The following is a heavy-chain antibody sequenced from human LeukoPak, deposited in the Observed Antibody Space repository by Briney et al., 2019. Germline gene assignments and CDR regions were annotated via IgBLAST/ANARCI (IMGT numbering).Heavy chain of an antibody. Sequence: GGSLRLSCAPSGFTFSRHGMHWVRQAPGKGLEWVAIISNDGSRKYYAHSVEGRFTISRDNSKNTLYLQMDSLRAEDTAVYYCARDRAWNYFDYWGQGTLVTDSS. J-gene: IGHJ4*02. CDR2: ISNDGSRK. D-gene: IGHD3-3*01. CDR3: ARDRAWNYFDY. CDR1: GFTFSRHG. V-gene: IGHV3-30*03.